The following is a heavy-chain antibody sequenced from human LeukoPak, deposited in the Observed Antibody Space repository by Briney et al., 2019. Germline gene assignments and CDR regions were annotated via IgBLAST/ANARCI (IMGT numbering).Heavy chain of an antibody. J-gene: IGHJ4*02. CDR1: GGSFSIYY. CDR2: IYTSGNT. D-gene: IGHD6-19*01. CDR3: ARVFSVAGTFDY. V-gene: IGHV4-4*07. Sequence: SETLSLTCTVSGGSFSIYYWSWIRQPAGKGLEWIGRIYTSGNTYYNPSLKSRVTMSVDTSKNQFSLNLSSVTAADTAVYYCARVFSVAGTFDYWGQGTLVTVSS.